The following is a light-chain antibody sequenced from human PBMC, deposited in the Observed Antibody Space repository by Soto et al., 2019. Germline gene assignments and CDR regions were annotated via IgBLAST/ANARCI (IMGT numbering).Light chain of an antibody. V-gene: IGKV3-15*01. CDR3: QQYNDWPLT. CDR1: QGIGDT. Sequence: EVVMTQSPATLSVSPGECVTLSCRANQGIGDTLAWYQHKPGQAPRLLIYGASTRATGIPARFTGSGFGTEFTLTISSLQSEDFVVYYCQQYNDWPLTLGGGTKVDI. J-gene: IGKJ4*01. CDR2: GAS.